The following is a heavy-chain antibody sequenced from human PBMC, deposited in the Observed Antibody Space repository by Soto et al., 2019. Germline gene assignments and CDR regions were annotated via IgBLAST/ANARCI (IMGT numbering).Heavy chain of an antibody. CDR2: IWYDGSNK. CDR3: ARDRALVLTGYHEPYYDYGMDV. V-gene: IGHV3-33*01. CDR1: GFTFSSYG. J-gene: IGHJ6*02. D-gene: IGHD3-9*01. Sequence: QVQLVESGGGVVQPGRSLRLSCAASGFTFSSYGMHWVRQAPGKGLEWVAVIWYDGSNKYYADSVKGRFTISRDYSKNTLYLEMKSLRAEDTAVYYCARDRALVLTGYHEPYYDYGMDVGGQGTTVTGSS.